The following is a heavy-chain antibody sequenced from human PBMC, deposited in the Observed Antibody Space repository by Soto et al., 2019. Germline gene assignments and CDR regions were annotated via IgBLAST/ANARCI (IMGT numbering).Heavy chain of an antibody. Sequence: ASVKVSCKASGGTFSSYAISWVRQAPGQGLEWMGGIIPIFGTANYAQKFQGRVTITADESTSTAYMELSSLRSEDTAVYYCARDYYDSSGYSVHFDYWGQGTLVTVSS. CDR1: GGTFSSYA. V-gene: IGHV1-69*13. CDR3: ARDYYDSSGYSVHFDY. CDR2: IIPIFGTA. D-gene: IGHD3-22*01. J-gene: IGHJ4*02.